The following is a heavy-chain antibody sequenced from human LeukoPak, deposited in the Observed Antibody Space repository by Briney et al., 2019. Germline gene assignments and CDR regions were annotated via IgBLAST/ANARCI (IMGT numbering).Heavy chain of an antibody. Sequence: SETLSLTCSVSGDSISSSSHYWGWIRQPPGKGLEWIGTLYYSGSTYYDPSLQSRVTMSVDTSKNQFSLKLSSLAAADTAVYYCVRGGFIAAAGLFDSWGQGTLVTVSS. CDR2: LYYSGST. J-gene: IGHJ4*02. D-gene: IGHD6-13*01. V-gene: IGHV4-39*01. CDR3: VRGGFIAAAGLFDS. CDR1: GDSISSSSHY.